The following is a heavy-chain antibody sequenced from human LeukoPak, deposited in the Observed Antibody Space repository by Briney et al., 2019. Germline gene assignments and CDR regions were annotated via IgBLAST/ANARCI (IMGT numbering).Heavy chain of an antibody. CDR1: GASVSSSY. Sequence: SETLSLTCTVSGASVSSSYWDWMRQPPGKGLEWIGYIHNSGSTSYNPSLKSRLTIAIDRARNQFSLKLTSVSAADTAVYYCGRHGYSESDLSLPWGQRTLVTVSS. CDR2: IHNSGST. J-gene: IGHJ5*02. D-gene: IGHD5-12*01. V-gene: IGHV4-59*08. CDR3: GRHGYSESDLSLP.